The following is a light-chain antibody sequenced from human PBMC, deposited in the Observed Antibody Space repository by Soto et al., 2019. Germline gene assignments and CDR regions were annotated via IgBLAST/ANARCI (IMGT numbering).Light chain of an antibody. V-gene: IGKV2-30*01. CDR3: MQGTYWPTT. Sequence: DVVMTQSPPSLPVTLGQPASISCRSSQSVVYSDGNAYLNWFQQRPGQSPRRLIYTVSNRDSGGPVRVNGGGGGTDFTQQFSRVEVEDVVIYYCMQGTYWPTTCGQVTKVEI. J-gene: IGKJ1*01. CDR2: TVS. CDR1: QSVVYSDGNAY.